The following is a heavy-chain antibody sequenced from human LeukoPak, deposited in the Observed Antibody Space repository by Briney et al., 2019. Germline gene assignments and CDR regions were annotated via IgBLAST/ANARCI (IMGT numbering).Heavy chain of an antibody. Sequence: SETLSLTCTVSGGSISSYYWSWIRQPPGKGLEWIGYIYYSGSTNYNPSLKSRVTISVDASKNQLSLKLSSVTAADTAVYYCARLSSRNWFDPWGQGTLVTVSS. CDR1: GGSISSYY. J-gene: IGHJ5*02. V-gene: IGHV4-59*08. CDR2: IYYSGST. CDR3: ARLSSRNWFDP.